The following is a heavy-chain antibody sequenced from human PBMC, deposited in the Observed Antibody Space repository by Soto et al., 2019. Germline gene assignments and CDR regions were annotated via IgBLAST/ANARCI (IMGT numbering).Heavy chain of an antibody. CDR2: ISSSSSTI. Sequence: GGSLRLSCAASGFTFSSYSMNWVRQAPGKGLEWVSYISSSSSTIYYADSVKGRFTISRDNAKNSLYLQMNSLRAEDTAVYYCARASFLWYFDLWGRGTLVTVSS. CDR3: ARASFLWYFDL. CDR1: GFTFSSYS. J-gene: IGHJ2*01. V-gene: IGHV3-48*04.